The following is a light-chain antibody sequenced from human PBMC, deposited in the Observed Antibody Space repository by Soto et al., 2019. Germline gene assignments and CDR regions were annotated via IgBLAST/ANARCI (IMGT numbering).Light chain of an antibody. CDR3: SSNAGCDLV. J-gene: IGLJ2*01. V-gene: IGLV2-8*01. CDR1: SSDVVTYNFEY. CDR2: DVT. Sequence: QSSLTQPPSASGSPGQSVTLSCTGTSSDVVTYNFEYVSWYQHHPGRAPKLIIYDVTKRPSGVPDRFSGSKSGSTASLTVSGLQAEDEAVCYCSSNAGCDLVFGGGTKLTVL.